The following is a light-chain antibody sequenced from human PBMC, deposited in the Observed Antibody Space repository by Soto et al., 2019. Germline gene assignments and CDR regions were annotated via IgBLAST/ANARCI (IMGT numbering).Light chain of an antibody. CDR1: TSDVGGYNY. Sequence: QSVLTQPASVSGSPGQSITISCTGTTSDVGGYNYVSWFQHYPGKTPKLMIYEVSHRPSGVSNRFSGSKSGNTASLTISGLQAEDEADYYCSSYTSSSTWVFGGGTQLTVL. J-gene: IGLJ3*02. V-gene: IGLV2-14*01. CDR3: SSYTSSSTWV. CDR2: EVS.